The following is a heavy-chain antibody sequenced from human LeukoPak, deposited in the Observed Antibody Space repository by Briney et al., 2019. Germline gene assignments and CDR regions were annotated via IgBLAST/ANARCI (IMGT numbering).Heavy chain of an antibody. D-gene: IGHD3-10*01. CDR1: GFTFSNYG. CDR3: ARDYYGSGSYYALYYYYYGMDV. J-gene: IGHJ6*02. Sequence: GGSLRLSCAASGFTFSNYGLHWVRQAPGKGLEWVAVIWYDGSNEYYADSVKGRFTISRDNSKNTLYLQMNSLRAEDTAVYYCARDYYGSGSYYALYYYYYGMDVWGQGTTVTVSS. CDR2: IWYDGSNE. V-gene: IGHV3-33*01.